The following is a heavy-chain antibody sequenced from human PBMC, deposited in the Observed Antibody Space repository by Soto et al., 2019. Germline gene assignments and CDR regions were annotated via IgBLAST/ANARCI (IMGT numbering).Heavy chain of an antibody. D-gene: IGHD2-15*01. Sequence: PAELLNFCCTASGYIFTYYCIGWVRPMPGKRLEWMGIIYPGDSDTRYSPSFQGKVTISADKSISTAYLQWSSLKASDTAMYYCARHLDCSGGSCYLRPFDYWGQGTLVTVSS. CDR3: ARHLDCSGGSCYLRPFDY. V-gene: IGHV5-51*01. CDR1: GYIFTYYC. J-gene: IGHJ4*02. CDR2: IYPGDSDT.